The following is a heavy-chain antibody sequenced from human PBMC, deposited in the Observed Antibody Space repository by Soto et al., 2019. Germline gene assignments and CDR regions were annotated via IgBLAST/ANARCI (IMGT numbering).Heavy chain of an antibody. CDR3: ARDKITGLFDY. D-gene: IGHD2-8*02. Sequence: SETLSLTCTVSGGSISSSRCHWGWIRQPPGKGLEWIGEINHSGSTNYNPSLKSRVTISVDTSKNQFSLKLTSVTAADTAVYYCARDKITGLFDYWGQGTLVTVSS. V-gene: IGHV4-39*07. CDR2: INHSGST. J-gene: IGHJ4*02. CDR1: GGSISSSRCH.